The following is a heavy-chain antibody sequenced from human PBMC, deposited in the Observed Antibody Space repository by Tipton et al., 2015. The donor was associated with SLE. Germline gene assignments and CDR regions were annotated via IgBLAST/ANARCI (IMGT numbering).Heavy chain of an antibody. CDR2: ISYDGSNK. CDR3: ARDPSSWWYFDY. CDR1: GFTFSSYA. Sequence: SLRLSCAASGFTFSSYAMHWVRQAPGKGLEWVAVISYDGSNKYYADSVKGRFTISRDNSKNTLYLQMNSLRAEDTAVYYCARDPSSWWYFDYWGQGTLVTVSS. D-gene: IGHD6-13*01. V-gene: IGHV3-30-3*01. J-gene: IGHJ4*02.